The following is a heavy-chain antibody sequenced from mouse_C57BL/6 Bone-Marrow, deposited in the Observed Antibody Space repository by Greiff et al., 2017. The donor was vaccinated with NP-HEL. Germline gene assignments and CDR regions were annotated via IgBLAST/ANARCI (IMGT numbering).Heavy chain of an antibody. D-gene: IGHD2-12*01. CDR1: GYTFTSYW. V-gene: IGHV1-69*01. J-gene: IGHJ4*01. Sequence: QVQLQQPGAELVMPGASVKLSCKASGYTFTSYWMHWVKQRPGQGLEWIGEIDPSDSYTNYNQKFKGKSTLTVDKSSSTAYMQLSSLTSEDSAVYYCARTYSNDGGYAMDYWGQGTSVTVSS. CDR2: IDPSDSYT. CDR3: ARTYSNDGGYAMDY.